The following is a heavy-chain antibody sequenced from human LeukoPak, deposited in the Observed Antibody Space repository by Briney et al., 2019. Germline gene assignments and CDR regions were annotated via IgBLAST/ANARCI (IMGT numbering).Heavy chain of an antibody. Sequence: SQTLSLTCTVSGGSISSGSYYWSWIRQPAGKGLEWIGRIYTSGSTNYNPSLKSRVTISVDTSKNQFSLKLSSVTAADTAVYYCARADYGDYYYYTDVWGKGTTVTVSS. V-gene: IGHV4-61*02. CDR3: ARADYGDYYYYTDV. CDR2: IYTSGST. D-gene: IGHD4-17*01. J-gene: IGHJ6*03. CDR1: GGSISSGSYY.